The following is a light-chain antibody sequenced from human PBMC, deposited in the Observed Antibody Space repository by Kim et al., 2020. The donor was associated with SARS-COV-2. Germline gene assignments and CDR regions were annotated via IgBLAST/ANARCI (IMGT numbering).Light chain of an antibody. Sequence: SPGERATLSCRASQSVSSSYLAWYQQKPGQAPRLVISGASNRATGIPERFSGSGSGTDFTLTISRLEPEDFAVYYCQQYGTSPPLTFGGGTKLEI. V-gene: IGKV3-20*01. CDR2: GAS. CDR3: QQYGTSPPLT. J-gene: IGKJ4*01. CDR1: QSVSSSY.